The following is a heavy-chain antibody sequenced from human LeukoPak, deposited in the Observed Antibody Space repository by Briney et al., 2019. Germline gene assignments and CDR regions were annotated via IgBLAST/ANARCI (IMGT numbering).Heavy chain of an antibody. CDR2: ITGSGGST. V-gene: IGHV3-23*01. CDR3: ARGRNTGRQFYFDY. D-gene: IGHD5-18*01. J-gene: IGHJ4*02. CDR1: GFTFSSSR. Sequence: GGSLRLSCAASGFTFSSSRMGWVRQAPGKGLECVSPITGSGGSTSYTDSVKGRFTISRDNSKNTLYLQMNSLRAEDTAVYYCARGRNTGRQFYFDYWGQGTLVTAAS.